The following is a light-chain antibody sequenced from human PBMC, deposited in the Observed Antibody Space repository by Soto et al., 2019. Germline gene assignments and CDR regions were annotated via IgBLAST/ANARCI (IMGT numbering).Light chain of an antibody. Sequence: NFMLTQPHSMSESPGKTVTISCTRSSGSIASNYVQWYQQRPGSAPTTVIYEDDQRPSGVPDRFSGSIDRSSNSASLSISGLETEDEADYYCQSYDSSNWVFGGGTKLTVL. V-gene: IGLV6-57*04. CDR2: EDD. J-gene: IGLJ3*02. CDR3: QSYDSSNWV. CDR1: SGSIASNY.